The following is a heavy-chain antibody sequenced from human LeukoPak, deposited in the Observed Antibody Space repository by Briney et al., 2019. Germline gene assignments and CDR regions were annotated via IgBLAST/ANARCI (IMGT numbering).Heavy chain of an antibody. Sequence: PGGSLRLSCAASGFTFGSYSMNWVRQAPGKGLEWVSSISSSSSYIYYADSVKGRFTISRDNAKNSLYLQMNSLRAEDTAVYYCARAHNGVLDYWGQGTLVTVSS. V-gene: IGHV3-21*01. CDR1: GFTFGSYS. CDR3: ARAHNGVLDY. CDR2: ISSSSSYI. D-gene: IGHD1-1*01. J-gene: IGHJ4*02.